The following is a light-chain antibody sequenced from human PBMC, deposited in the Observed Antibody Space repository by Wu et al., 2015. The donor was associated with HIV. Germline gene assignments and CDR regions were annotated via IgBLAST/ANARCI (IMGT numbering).Light chain of an antibody. CDR2: GAS. V-gene: IGKV3-15*01. J-gene: IGKJ2*01. CDR3: QQYNIWPQT. CDR1: QSVSSN. Sequence: EIVMTQSPATLSVSPGERATLSCRASQSVSSNLAWYQQKPGQAPRLLIYGASTRATGIPARFSASGSGTEFTLTISSVQSEDFVVYYCQQYNIWPQTFGQGTKLEIK.